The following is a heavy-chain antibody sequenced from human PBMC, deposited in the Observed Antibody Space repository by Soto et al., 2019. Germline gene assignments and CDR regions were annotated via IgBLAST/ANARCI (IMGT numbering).Heavy chain of an antibody. J-gene: IGHJ6*03. CDR2: IYYSGST. V-gene: IGHV4-31*03. CDR3: ARAGRYCSSTSCYINDFYYYYYMDV. Sequence: SESLCLTCTVSGGCMSSGGDSWSWIRQHPGKGLEWIGYIYYSGSTYYNPPLKSRVTISVDTSKNQFSLKLSSVTAADTAVYYCARAGRYCSSTSCYINDFYYYYYMDVWGKGTTVT. CDR1: GGCMSSGGDS. D-gene: IGHD2-2*02.